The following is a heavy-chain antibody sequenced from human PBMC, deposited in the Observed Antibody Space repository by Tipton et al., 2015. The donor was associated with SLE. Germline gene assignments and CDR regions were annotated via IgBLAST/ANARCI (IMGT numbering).Heavy chain of an antibody. V-gene: IGHV4-4*08. CDR1: GGSISNYS. J-gene: IGHJ4*02. Sequence: GLVKPSETLSLTCSVSGGSISNYSWSWIRQPPGKGLEWIGSIYHSGNTYSNPSLKSRVTISVDTPKNQFSLKMSSVTAADTAVYYCARDTLGGLDYWGQGTLVTVSS. CDR3: ARDTLGGLDY. CDR2: IYHSGNT. D-gene: IGHD1-26*01.